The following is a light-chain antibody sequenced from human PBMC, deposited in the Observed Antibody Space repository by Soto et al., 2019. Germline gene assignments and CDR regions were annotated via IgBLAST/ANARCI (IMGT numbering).Light chain of an antibody. CDR2: VAS. CDR1: QGISRY. V-gene: IGKV1-9*01. CDR3: QQYENLPT. J-gene: IGKJ5*01. Sequence: IQLTQSPSSLSASVGDIVTITFRASQGISRYLAWYQQKPGKAPKLLIYVASTLQSGVPSRFRGSGSGTDFTFTISRLQPEDIATYYCQQYENLPTFGQGTRLEIK.